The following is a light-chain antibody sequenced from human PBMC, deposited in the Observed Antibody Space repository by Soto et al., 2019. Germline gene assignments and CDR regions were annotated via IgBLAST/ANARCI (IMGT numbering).Light chain of an antibody. V-gene: IGKV1-39*01. J-gene: IGKJ1*01. Sequence: DIQMTQSPSSLSASVGDRVTITCRASQSISSYLNGYQQKPGKAPKLLIYAASSLQSGGPSRFSGSGSGTDFTLTISSLQPEDFATYYCQQSYSTSWTFGQGTKVEIK. CDR3: QQSYSTSWT. CDR2: AAS. CDR1: QSISSY.